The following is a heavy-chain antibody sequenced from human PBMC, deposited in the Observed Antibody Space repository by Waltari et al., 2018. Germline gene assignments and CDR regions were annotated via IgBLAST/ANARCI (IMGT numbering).Heavy chain of an antibody. CDR2: IYHSGST. Sequence: QVQLQESGPGLVKPSETLSLTCAVSGYSISSGYYWGWIRQPPGKGLEWIGSIYHSGSTYYSPSLKSRVTISVDTSKNQFSLKLSSVTAADTAVYYCARDREVAARNNWFDPWGQGTLVTVSS. CDR1: GYSISSGYY. J-gene: IGHJ5*02. CDR3: ARDREVAARNNWFDP. D-gene: IGHD6-6*01. V-gene: IGHV4-38-2*02.